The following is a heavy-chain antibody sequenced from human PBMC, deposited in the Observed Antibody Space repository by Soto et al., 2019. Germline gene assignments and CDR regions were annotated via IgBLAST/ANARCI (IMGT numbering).Heavy chain of an antibody. Sequence: GXSVKVPYKASGGSFSSYSIVWVRQAPGQGLEWMGGIIPIFGTASYAQKFQGRVTITADESTSTAYMELSSLRSEDTAVYYCARGGYSSSWYQYYFDYWGQGTLVTVSS. CDR1: GGSFSSYS. V-gene: IGHV1-69*13. J-gene: IGHJ4*02. D-gene: IGHD6-13*01. CDR2: IIPIFGTA. CDR3: ARGGYSSSWYQYYFDY.